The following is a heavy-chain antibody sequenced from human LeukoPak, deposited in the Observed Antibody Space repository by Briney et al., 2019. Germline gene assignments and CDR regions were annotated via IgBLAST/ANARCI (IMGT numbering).Heavy chain of an antibody. V-gene: IGHV3-30*18. D-gene: IGHD6-19*01. CDR3: AKDRPVGSGWFRGARGDY. Sequence: GRSLRLSCAASGFTFSSYGMHWVRQAPGKGLEWVAVISYDGSNKDYADSVKGRFTISRDSSKNTLYLQMNSLRAEDTAVYYCAKDRPVGSGWFRGARGDYWGQGTLVTVSS. CDR2: ISYDGSNK. J-gene: IGHJ4*02. CDR1: GFTFSSYG.